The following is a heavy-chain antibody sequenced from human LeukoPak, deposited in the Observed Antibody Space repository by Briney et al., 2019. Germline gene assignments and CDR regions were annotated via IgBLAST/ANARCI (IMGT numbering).Heavy chain of an antibody. V-gene: IGHV4-39*07. CDR2: IYYSGST. CDR1: GGSIGSSSYY. Sequence: PSETLSLTCTVSGGSIGSSSYYWGWIRQPPGKGLEWIGSIYYSGSTYYNPSLKSRVTISVDTSKNQFSLKLSSVTAADTAVYYCARIRDGYYYPNDAFDIWGQGTMVTVSS. CDR3: ARIRDGYYYPNDAFDI. D-gene: IGHD3-22*01. J-gene: IGHJ3*02.